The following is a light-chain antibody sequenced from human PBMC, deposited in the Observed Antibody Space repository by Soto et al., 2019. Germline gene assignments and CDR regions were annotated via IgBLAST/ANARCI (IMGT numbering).Light chain of an antibody. CDR1: SSDIGTYDY. V-gene: IGLV2-8*01. CDR2: EVS. Sequence: QSALTQPPSASGSPGQSVTISCTGTSSDIGTYDYVSWYQHLPDKAPKLIIYEVSKRPSGVPDRFSGSKSGNTASLTVSGLQAEDEGDYYCCSYTSSSTYVFGTGTKVTVL. J-gene: IGLJ1*01. CDR3: CSYTSSSTYV.